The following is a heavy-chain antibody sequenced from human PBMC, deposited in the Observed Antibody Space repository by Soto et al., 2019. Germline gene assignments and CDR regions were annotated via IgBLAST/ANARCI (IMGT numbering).Heavy chain of an antibody. D-gene: IGHD5-12*01. Sequence: PSETLSLTCAVSGGSISSGGYSWSWIRQPPGKGLEWIGYIYHSGSTYYNPSLKSRVTISVDRSKNQFSLKLSSVTAADTAVYYCARDRKGDGYNYFDYWGQGTLVTVSS. V-gene: IGHV4-30-2*01. CDR3: ARDRKGDGYNYFDY. J-gene: IGHJ4*02. CDR1: GGSISSGGYS. CDR2: IYHSGST.